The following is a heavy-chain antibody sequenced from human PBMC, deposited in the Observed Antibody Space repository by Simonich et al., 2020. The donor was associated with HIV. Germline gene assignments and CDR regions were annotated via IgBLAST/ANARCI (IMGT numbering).Heavy chain of an antibody. D-gene: IGHD3-16*01. CDR1: GFTFSNYA. CDR2: ISYDGSNK. Sequence: QVQLVESGGGVVQPGRSLRLSCAASGFTFSNYAMHWVRQAPGKGIEWVAVISYDGSNKYYADSGKGRFTISRDNSKNTLYLQMNSLRAEDTAVYYCASGGSISSVWADDYWGQGTLVTVSS. J-gene: IGHJ4*02. V-gene: IGHV3-30*07. CDR3: ASGGSISSVWADDY.